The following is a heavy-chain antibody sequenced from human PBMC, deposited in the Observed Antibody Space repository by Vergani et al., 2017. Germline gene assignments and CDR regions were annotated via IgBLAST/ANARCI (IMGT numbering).Heavy chain of an antibody. D-gene: IGHD1-26*01. CDR2: ISSSSSYT. Sequence: VQLLESGGGLVQPGGSLRLSCAASGFTFSDYYMSWIRQAPGKGLEWVSYISSSSSYTNYADSVKSRFTIARDNAKNSLYLQMNSLRAEDTAVYYCARARGWELGSPLDYWGQGTLVTVSS. CDR1: GFTFSDYY. V-gene: IGHV3-11*06. J-gene: IGHJ4*02. CDR3: ARARGWELGSPLDY.